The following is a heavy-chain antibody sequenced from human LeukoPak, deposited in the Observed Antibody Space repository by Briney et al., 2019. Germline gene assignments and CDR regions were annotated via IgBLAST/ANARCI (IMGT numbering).Heavy chain of an antibody. CDR2: INHSGST. J-gene: IGHJ4*02. CDR3: ARGGYDYVWGSYRYPRYFDY. D-gene: IGHD3-16*02. CDR1: GGSFSGYY. Sequence: SETLSLTCAVYGGSFSGYYWSWIRQPPGKGLEWIGEINHSGSTNYNPSLKSRVTISVDTSKNQFSLKLSSVTAADTAVYYCARGGYDYVWGSYRYPRYFDYWGQGTLVTASS. V-gene: IGHV4-34*01.